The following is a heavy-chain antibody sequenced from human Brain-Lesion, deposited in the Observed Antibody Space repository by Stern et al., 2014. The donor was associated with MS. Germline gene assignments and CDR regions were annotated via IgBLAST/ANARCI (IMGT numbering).Heavy chain of an antibody. V-gene: IGHV3-53*01. CDR2: MYSRCGT. J-gene: IGHJ4*02. CDR3: ARKTDTAVGGDY. CDR1: GYSVTTNF. D-gene: IGHD5-18*01. Sequence: VQLVESGGGLIQPGGSLRLSCAASGYSVTTNFMSWVRQGPGKGLELVSLMYSRCGTNYADSVKGRFTISRDSSKNTLYLQRSDLRAEDTAVYYCARKTDTAVGGDYWGPGTLLTVSS.